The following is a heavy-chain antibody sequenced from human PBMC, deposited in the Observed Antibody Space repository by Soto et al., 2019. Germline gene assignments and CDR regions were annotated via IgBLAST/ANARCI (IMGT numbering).Heavy chain of an antibody. CDR2: MNPNSGNT. V-gene: IGHV1-8*01. Sequence: ASVKFSCKASGYTFTSYDINWVRQATGQGLEWMGWMNPNSGNTGYAQKFQGRVTMTRNTSISTAYMELSSLRSEDTAVYYCARVNSSSWYGYYYYGMDVWGQGTTVTVSS. D-gene: IGHD6-13*01. CDR3: ARVNSSSWYGYYYYGMDV. CDR1: GYTFTSYD. J-gene: IGHJ6*02.